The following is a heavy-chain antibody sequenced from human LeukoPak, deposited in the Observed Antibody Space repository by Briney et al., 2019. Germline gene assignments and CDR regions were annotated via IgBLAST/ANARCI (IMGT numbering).Heavy chain of an antibody. V-gene: IGHV3-74*01. Sequence: GRSLRLSWAASGFTFSSYWMHWVRQAPGKGLVWVSRINSDGSSTSYADSVKGRFTISRDNAKNTLYLQMDSLRAEDTAVYYCARGPHYYDKSVAFDIWGQGTMVTVSS. CDR1: GFTFSSYW. CDR3: ARGPHYYDKSVAFDI. J-gene: IGHJ3*02. D-gene: IGHD3-22*01. CDR2: INSDGSST.